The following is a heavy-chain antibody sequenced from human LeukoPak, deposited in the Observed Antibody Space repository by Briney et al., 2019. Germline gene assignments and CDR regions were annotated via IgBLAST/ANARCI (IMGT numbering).Heavy chain of an antibody. D-gene: IGHD3-10*01. CDR2: IKSKTDGGTT. V-gene: IGHV3-15*01. J-gene: IGHJ6*03. Sequence: GGSLRLSCAASGFTFSNAWMSWVRQAPGKGLEWVGRIKSKTDGGTTDYAAPVKGRLTISRDDSKNTLHLQMNSLKAEDTAVYYCTTEANYYGCGSYYQLPDYYYYYMDVWGKGTTVTVSS. CDR1: GFTFSNAW. CDR3: TTEANYYGCGSYYQLPDYYYYYMDV.